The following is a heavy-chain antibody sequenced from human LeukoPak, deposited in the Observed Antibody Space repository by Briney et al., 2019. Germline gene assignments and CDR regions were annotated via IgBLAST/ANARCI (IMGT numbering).Heavy chain of an antibody. CDR3: AKGLGSYYANLAFDY. V-gene: IGHV3-9*01. CDR1: GFTFDDYA. Sequence: GRSLRLSCAASGFTFDDYAMHWVRQAPGKGLEWVSGISWNSVSIDYADSVKGRFTISRDNAKNSLYLQMNSLRAEDTALYYCAKGLGSYYANLAFDYWGQGTLVTVSS. CDR2: ISWNSVSI. D-gene: IGHD3-10*01. J-gene: IGHJ4*02.